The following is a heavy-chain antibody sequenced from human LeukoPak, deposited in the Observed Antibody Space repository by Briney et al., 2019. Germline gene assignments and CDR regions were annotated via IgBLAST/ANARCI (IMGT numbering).Heavy chain of an antibody. CDR1: GFTFSSYA. CDR3: AKAGGSGSYSYYYYYMDV. Sequence: GGSLRLSCAASGFTFSSYAMSWVRQAPGKGLEWVSAISGSGGSTYYADSVKGRFTISRDNSKNTLYLQMNSLIAEDTAVYYCAKAGGSGSYSYYYYYMDVWGKGTTVTISS. CDR2: ISGSGGST. V-gene: IGHV3-23*01. J-gene: IGHJ6*03. D-gene: IGHD3-10*01.